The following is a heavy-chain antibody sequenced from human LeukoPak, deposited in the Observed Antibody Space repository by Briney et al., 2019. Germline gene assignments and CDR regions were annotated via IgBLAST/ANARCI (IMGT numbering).Heavy chain of an antibody. CDR2: ISYDGSNK. CDR1: GFTLSSYD. D-gene: IGHD1-26*01. Sequence: PGGSLRLSCAASGFTLSSYDMHWVRQAPGKGLEWVAVISYDGSNKYYADSVKGRFTISRDNSKNTLFLQMNSLRAEDTAVYYCARDNLPPSYLPWGQGTLVTVSS. J-gene: IGHJ5*02. V-gene: IGHV3-30*03. CDR3: ARDNLPPSYLP.